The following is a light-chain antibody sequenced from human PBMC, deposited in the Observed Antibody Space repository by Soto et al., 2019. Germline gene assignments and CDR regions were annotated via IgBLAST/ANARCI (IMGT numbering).Light chain of an antibody. Sequence: EIVMTQSPATLSVSPGGRATLSCRASQSVSSDLAWYQQKPGQAPRLLIYGASTRATGIPARFSGSGSGTEFTLTISSLQSEDFAVYYCQQYKSWYTFGQGTKVDIK. V-gene: IGKV3-15*01. CDR3: QQYKSWYT. J-gene: IGKJ2*01. CDR2: GAS. CDR1: QSVSSD.